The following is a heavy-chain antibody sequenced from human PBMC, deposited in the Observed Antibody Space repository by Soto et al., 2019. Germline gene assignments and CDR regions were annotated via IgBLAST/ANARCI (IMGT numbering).Heavy chain of an antibody. J-gene: IGHJ6*02. CDR3: ARKTGTSNYYYYGMDV. D-gene: IGHD1-7*01. Sequence: QLQLQESGPGLVEPSETLSLTCTVSGGSISSSSDYWGWIRQPPGKGLEWIGSIYYSGSTYYNPSLKSRVTISVDTSKNQFSLKLSSVTAADTAVYYCARKTGTSNYYYYGMDVWGQGTTVTVSS. V-gene: IGHV4-39*01. CDR1: GGSISSSSDY. CDR2: IYYSGST.